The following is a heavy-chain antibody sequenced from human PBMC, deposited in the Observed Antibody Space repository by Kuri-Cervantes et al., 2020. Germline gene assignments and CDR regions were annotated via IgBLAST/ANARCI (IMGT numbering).Heavy chain of an antibody. Sequence: GESLKISCAASGLTFSSYGMHWVRQAPGKGLEWVAVISYDGSNKYYADSVKGRFTISRDNAKNSLYLQMNSLRAEDTALYYCAKDQYSSGWYYAFDIWGQGTMVTVSS. D-gene: IGHD6-19*01. V-gene: IGHV3-30*18. J-gene: IGHJ3*02. CDR1: GLTFSSYG. CDR3: AKDQYSSGWYYAFDI. CDR2: ISYDGSNK.